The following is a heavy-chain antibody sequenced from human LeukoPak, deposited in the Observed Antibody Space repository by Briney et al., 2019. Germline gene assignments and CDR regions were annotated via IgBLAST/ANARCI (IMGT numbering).Heavy chain of an antibody. CDR2: IIPILGIA. CDR3: AREGLRDFWSGYYP. Sequence: ASVKVSCKASGGTFSSYAISWVRQAPGQGLEWMGRIIPILGIANYAQKFQGRVTITADKSTGTAYMELSSLRSEDTAVYYCAREGLRDFWSGYYPWGQGTLVTVSS. J-gene: IGHJ5*02. D-gene: IGHD3-3*01. CDR1: GGTFSSYA. V-gene: IGHV1-69*04.